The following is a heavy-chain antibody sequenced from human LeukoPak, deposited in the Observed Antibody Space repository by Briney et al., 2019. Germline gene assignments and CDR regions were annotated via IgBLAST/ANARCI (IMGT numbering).Heavy chain of an antibody. CDR2: ISYDGRNK. CDR1: GFTFSDYG. CDR3: AKDSERWLRDDAFDI. V-gene: IGHV3-30*18. D-gene: IGHD6-19*01. J-gene: IGHJ3*02. Sequence: PGGSLRLSCVASGFTFSDYGMHWVRQAPGKGLEWVAVISYDGRNKYYADSVKGRFTISRDNSKNTLYLQMNSLRVEDTSVYYCAKDSERWLRDDAFDIWGQGTMVTVSS.